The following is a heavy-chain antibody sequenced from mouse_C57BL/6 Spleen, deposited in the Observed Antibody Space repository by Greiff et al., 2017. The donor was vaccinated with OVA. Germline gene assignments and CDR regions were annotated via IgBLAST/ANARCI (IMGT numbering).Heavy chain of an antibody. CDR1: GYTFTSYG. J-gene: IGHJ4*01. CDR3: ARPYYSNGYYAMDY. D-gene: IGHD2-5*01. Sequence: VQLQQSGAELARPGASVKLSCKASGYTFTSYGISWVKQRTGQGLEWIGEIYPRSGHTYSNEKFKGKATLTADKSSSTAYMELRSLTSEDSAVYFCARPYYSNGYYAMDYWGQGTSGTVSS. CDR2: IYPRSGHT. V-gene: IGHV1-81*01.